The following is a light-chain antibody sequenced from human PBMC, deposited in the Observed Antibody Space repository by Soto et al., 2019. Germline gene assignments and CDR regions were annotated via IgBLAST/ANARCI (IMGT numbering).Light chain of an antibody. V-gene: IGKV1-5*01. CDR1: QSISSW. CDR3: QQYNSYPWT. J-gene: IGKJ1*01. Sequence: DIQMTQSPSTLSASVGDRVTITCRASQSISSWLAWYQQKPGKAPKLLIYDASSLESGVPSRFSRRGSGTEFNLTNSSLQPGDFATYYCQQYNSYPWTFGQGTKVEIK. CDR2: DAS.